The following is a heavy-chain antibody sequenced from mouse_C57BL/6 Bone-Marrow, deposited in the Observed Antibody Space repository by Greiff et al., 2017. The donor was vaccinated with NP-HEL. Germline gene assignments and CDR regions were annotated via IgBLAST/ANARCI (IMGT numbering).Heavy chain of an antibody. CDR1: GFSFNTYA. V-gene: IGHV10-1*01. Sequence: EVKVVESGGGLVQPKGSLKLSCAASGFSFNTYAMNWVRQAPGKGLEWVARIRSKSNNYATYYADSVKDRFTISRDDSESMLYLQMNNLKTEDTAMYYCITTVVDAMDYWGQGTSVTVSS. J-gene: IGHJ4*01. D-gene: IGHD1-1*01. CDR2: IRSKSNNYAT. CDR3: ITTVVDAMDY.